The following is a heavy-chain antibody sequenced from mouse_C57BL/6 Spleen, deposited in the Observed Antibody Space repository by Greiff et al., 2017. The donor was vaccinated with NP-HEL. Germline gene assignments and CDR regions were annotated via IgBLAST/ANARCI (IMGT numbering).Heavy chain of an antibody. V-gene: IGHV1-59*01. CDR2: IDPSDSYT. CDR1: GYTFTSYW. J-gene: IGHJ2*01. CDR3: ASGTEYSFDY. Sequence: VQLQQPGAELVRPGTSVKLSCKASGYTFTSYWMHWVKQRPGQGLEWIGVIDPSDSYTNYNQKFKGKATLTVDTSSSTAYMQLSSLTSEDSAVYYCASGTEYSFDYWGKGTTLSVSS. D-gene: IGHD4-1*01.